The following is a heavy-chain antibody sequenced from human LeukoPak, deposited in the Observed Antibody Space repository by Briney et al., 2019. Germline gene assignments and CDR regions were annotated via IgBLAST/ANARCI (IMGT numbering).Heavy chain of an antibody. D-gene: IGHD5-12*01. CDR3: ARVNSGYDYCLDY. Sequence: ASVKVSCKASGYTFTSYYMHWVRQAPGQGLEWMGGIIPIFGTANYAQKFQGRVTITADESTSTAYMELSSLRSEDTAVYYCARVNSGYDYCLDYWGQGTLVTVSS. J-gene: IGHJ4*02. CDR1: GYTFTSYY. V-gene: IGHV1-69*13. CDR2: IIPIFGTA.